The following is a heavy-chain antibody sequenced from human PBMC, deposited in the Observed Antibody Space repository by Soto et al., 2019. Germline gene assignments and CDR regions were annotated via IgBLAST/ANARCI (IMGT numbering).Heavy chain of an antibody. V-gene: IGHV1-3*01. Sequence: ASVKVSCKASGYTFTSYAMHWVRQAPGQRLEWMGWINAGNGNTKYSQKFQGRVTITRDTSASTAYMELSSLRSEDTAVYYCARVGYDFWSGYSYYYYYYMDVWGKGTTVTVSS. J-gene: IGHJ6*03. CDR2: INAGNGNT. CDR1: GYTFTSYA. CDR3: ARVGYDFWSGYSYYYYYYMDV. D-gene: IGHD3-3*01.